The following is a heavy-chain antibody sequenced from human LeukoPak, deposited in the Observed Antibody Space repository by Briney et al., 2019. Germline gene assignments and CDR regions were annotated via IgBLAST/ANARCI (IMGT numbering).Heavy chain of an antibody. CDR3: ARHVPRITMIVVVITTVFDY. CDR1: GGSFSGYY. J-gene: IGHJ4*02. D-gene: IGHD3-22*01. CDR2: INHSGST. Sequence: SETLSLTCAAYGGSFSGYYWSWIRQPPGKGLEWIGEINHSGSTNYNPSLKSRVTISVDTSKNQFSLKLSSVTAADTAVYYCARHVPRITMIVVVITTVFDYWGQGTLVTVSS. V-gene: IGHV4-34*01.